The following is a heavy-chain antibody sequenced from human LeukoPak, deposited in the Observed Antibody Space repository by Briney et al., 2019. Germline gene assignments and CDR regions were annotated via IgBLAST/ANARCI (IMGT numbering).Heavy chain of an antibody. Sequence: GGSLRLSCAATGISVTGNYMSWVRRAPGKGLEWVSVIYRDGSTNYADSVKGRFTISRDNSKNTLYLQMNSLRAEDTAVYYCARDRIVGATRGGDFDYWGQGTLVTVSS. CDR3: ARDRIVGATRGGDFDY. V-gene: IGHV3-53*01. J-gene: IGHJ4*02. CDR1: GISVTGNY. D-gene: IGHD1-26*01. CDR2: IYRDGST.